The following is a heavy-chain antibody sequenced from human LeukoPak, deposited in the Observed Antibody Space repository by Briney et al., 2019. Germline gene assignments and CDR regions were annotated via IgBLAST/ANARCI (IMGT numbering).Heavy chain of an antibody. CDR2: ISTTGDRT. J-gene: IGHJ6*02. CDR1: GFTFSSYA. V-gene: IGHV3-23*01. D-gene: IGHD5-24*01. CDR3: AKILERELQYYYYGMDV. Sequence: GGSLRLSCAASGFTFSSYAMIWVRHAPGKGLESISSISTTGDRTYYADSVKGRFAISRDNSKNTLYLQMNSLRAEHTAVYYCAKILERELQYYYYGMDVWGQGTSVTVSS.